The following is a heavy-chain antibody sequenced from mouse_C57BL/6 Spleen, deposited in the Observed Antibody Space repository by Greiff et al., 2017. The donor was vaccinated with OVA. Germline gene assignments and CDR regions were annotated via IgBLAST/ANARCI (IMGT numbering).Heavy chain of an antibody. Sequence: VQLQQPGAELVRPGSSVKLSCKASGYTFTSYWMDWVKQRPGQGLEWIGNIYPSDSETHYNQKFKDKATLTVDKSSSTAYMQLSSLTSEDSAVYYCARKGITTVVEDVWGTGTTVTVSS. D-gene: IGHD1-1*01. V-gene: IGHV1-61*01. CDR3: ARKGITTVVEDV. CDR1: GYTFTSYW. CDR2: IYPSDSET. J-gene: IGHJ1*03.